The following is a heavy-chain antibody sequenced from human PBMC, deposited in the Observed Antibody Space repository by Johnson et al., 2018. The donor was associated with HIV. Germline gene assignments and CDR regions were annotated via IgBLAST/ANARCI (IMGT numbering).Heavy chain of an antibody. CDR2: ISYDGSNK. J-gene: IGHJ3*02. V-gene: IGHV3-30*04. D-gene: IGHD1-26*01. CDR1: GFTFSSYA. Sequence: QVQLVESGGGVVQPGRSLRLSCAASGFTFSSYAMHWVRQAPGKGLEWVAVISYDGSNKYSADSAKGRFTISRDNSKNTLYLQMNSLRAEDTAVYYCARDQAVGATSDAFDIWGQGTMVTVSS. CDR3: ARDQAVGATSDAFDI.